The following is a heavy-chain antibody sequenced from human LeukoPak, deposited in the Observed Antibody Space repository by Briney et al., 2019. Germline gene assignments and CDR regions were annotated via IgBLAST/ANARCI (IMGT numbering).Heavy chain of an antibody. CDR2: ISTGSNHI. V-gene: IGHV3-21*06. Sequence: GGSLRLSCAASGFIFSTYNMNWVRQAPGKGLEWVSSISTGSNHIFYADSVKGRFTISRENAKNSLYLQMNSLRAEDTAVYYCARAPSDYGDSRNYFDYWGQGTLVTVSS. CDR1: GFIFSTYN. D-gene: IGHD4-17*01. CDR3: ARAPSDYGDSRNYFDY. J-gene: IGHJ4*02.